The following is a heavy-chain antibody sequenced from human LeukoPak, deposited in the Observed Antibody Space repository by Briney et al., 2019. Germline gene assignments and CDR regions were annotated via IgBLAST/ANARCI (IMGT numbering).Heavy chain of an antibody. J-gene: IGHJ4*02. Sequence: GASVKVSCKASGGTFSSYAISWVRQAPGQGLEWMGGIIPIFGTANYAQEFQGRVTITADESTSTGYMELSSLRSEDTAVYYCASKRGYSYGLDYWGQGTLVTVSS. CDR1: GGTFSSYA. CDR3: ASKRGYSYGLDY. CDR2: IIPIFGTA. D-gene: IGHD5-18*01. V-gene: IGHV1-69*13.